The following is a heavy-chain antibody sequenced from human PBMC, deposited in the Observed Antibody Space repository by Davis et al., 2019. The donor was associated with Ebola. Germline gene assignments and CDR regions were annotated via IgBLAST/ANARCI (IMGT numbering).Heavy chain of an antibody. D-gene: IGHD3-16*01. Sequence: AASVKISCKASGYTFTSYDINWVRQATGQGLEWMGWMNPNSGNTGYAQKFQGRVTITRDTSASTAYMELSSLRSEDTAVYFCARDLIGDGGVNLDLWGRGTLLTVSS. CDR1: GYTFTSYD. CDR2: MNPNSGNT. J-gene: IGHJ2*01. CDR3: ARDLIGDGGVNLDL. V-gene: IGHV1-8*01.